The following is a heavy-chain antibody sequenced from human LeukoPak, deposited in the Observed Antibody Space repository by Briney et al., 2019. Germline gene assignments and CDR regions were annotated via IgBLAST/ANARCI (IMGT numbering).Heavy chain of an antibody. V-gene: IGHV4-34*01. J-gene: IGHJ5*02. CDR2: INHSGST. CDR3: ARVSTGWRYREVWFDP. CDR1: GGSFSGYY. D-gene: IGHD1-1*01. Sequence: SETLSLTCAVYGGSFSGYYWSWIRQPPGKGLEWIGEINHSGSTNYNPSLKSRVTISVDTSKNQFSLKLSSVTAADTAVYYCARVSTGWRYREVWFDPWGRGTLVTVSS.